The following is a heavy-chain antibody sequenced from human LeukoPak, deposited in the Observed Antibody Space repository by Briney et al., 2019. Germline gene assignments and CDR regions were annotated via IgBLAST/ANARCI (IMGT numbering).Heavy chain of an antibody. Sequence: PGGSLRLSCAASGFIFSSYSMNWVRQAPGKGLEWVSSISSSSSYIYYADSVKGRFTISRDNAKNSLYLQMNSLRAEDTAVYYCARDREYYYDSSGAFDIWGQGSMVTVSS. V-gene: IGHV3-21*01. CDR3: ARDREYYYDSSGAFDI. CDR1: GFIFSSYS. J-gene: IGHJ3*02. D-gene: IGHD3-22*01. CDR2: ISSSSSYI.